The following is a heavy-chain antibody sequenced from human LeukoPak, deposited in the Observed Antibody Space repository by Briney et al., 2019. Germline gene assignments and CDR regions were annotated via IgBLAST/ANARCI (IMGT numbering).Heavy chain of an antibody. CDR1: GFTFSSYA. CDR2: ISYDGTNK. Sequence: GGSLRLSCAASGFTFSSYAMHWVRQAPGKGLEWVAVISYDGTNKYYADSVKGRFTISRDNSKNTLYLQMNSLRAEDTAVYDCARASAYSSSSGIGNYWGQGTLVTVSS. D-gene: IGHD6-6*01. V-gene: IGHV3-30*01. J-gene: IGHJ4*02. CDR3: ARASAYSSSSGIGNY.